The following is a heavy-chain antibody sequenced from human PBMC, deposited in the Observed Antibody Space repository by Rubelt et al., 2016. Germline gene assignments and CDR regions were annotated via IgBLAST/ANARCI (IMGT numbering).Heavy chain of an antibody. CDR2: ISHDGNYY. J-gene: IGHJ4*02. CDR3: ASCEAAPGNFDY. D-gene: IGHD6-25*01. V-gene: IGHV3-30*04. CDR1: GFTFSTYA. Sequence: VQLVESGGGLVQPGGSLRLSCAASGFTFSTYAMHWVRQAPGKGLEWVAVISHDGNYYQHADSVKGRFTISRDNSKNTLYLQMNSLRPEYTAMYYWASCEAAPGNFDYWGQGTLVAVSS.